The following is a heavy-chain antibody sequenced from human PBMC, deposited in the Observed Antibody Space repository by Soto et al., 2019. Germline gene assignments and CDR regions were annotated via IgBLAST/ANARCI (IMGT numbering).Heavy chain of an antibody. V-gene: IGHV2-5*02. Sequence: GSGPTLVNPTQTLTLTCTFSGFSLSTSGVGVGWIRQPPGKALEWLALIYWDDDKCYSPSLKSRLTITKDTSKNQVVLTMTNMDPVDTATYYCAHSPGYYGSGSPTPNDAFDIWGQGTMVTV. D-gene: IGHD3-10*01. J-gene: IGHJ3*02. CDR2: IYWDDDK. CDR1: GFSLSTSGVG. CDR3: AHSPGYYGSGSPTPNDAFDI.